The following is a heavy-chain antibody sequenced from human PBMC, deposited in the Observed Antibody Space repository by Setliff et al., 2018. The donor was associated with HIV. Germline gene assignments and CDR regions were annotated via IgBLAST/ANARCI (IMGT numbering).Heavy chain of an antibody. Sequence: LSLTCVASKFTFRSYWMSWVRQAPGKGLEWVANIKPDGSETFYVDSVKGRFTISRDNAKNSVFLQMNSLRAEDTGVYYCATQTGFYNSHWYDYWGQGTMVTVSS. D-gene: IGHD6-13*01. J-gene: IGHJ4*02. CDR3: ATQTGFYNSHWYDY. V-gene: IGHV3-7*01. CDR1: KFTFRSYW. CDR2: IKPDGSET.